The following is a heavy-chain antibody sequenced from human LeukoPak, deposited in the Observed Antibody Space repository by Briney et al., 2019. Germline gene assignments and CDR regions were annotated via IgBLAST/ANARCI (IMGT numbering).Heavy chain of an antibody. CDR2: IRYDGSNK. J-gene: IGHJ5*02. CDR3: ARGRRSGGITMIRGVKDRGWFDP. CDR1: GFTFTSHG. D-gene: IGHD3-10*01. Sequence: GGSLRLSCAASGFTFTSHGMHWVRQAPGKGLEWVAHIRYDGSNKYYADSVKGRFTISRDDSKKMLYLQMNSLRPEDTAVYYCARGRRSGGITMIRGVKDRGWFDPWGQGTLVTVSS. V-gene: IGHV3-30*02.